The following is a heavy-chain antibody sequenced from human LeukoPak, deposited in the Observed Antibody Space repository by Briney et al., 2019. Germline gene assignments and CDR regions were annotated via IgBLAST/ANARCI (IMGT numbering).Heavy chain of an antibody. CDR2: ISGSGGNT. J-gene: IGHJ4*02. V-gene: IGHV3-23*01. D-gene: IGHD6-19*01. CDR3: AKDGPGAVAGPSFDY. CDR1: GFTVSSNYA. Sequence: GGSLRLSCAASGFTVSSNYAMSWVRQAPGKGLEWVSTISGSGGNTYYADSVKGRFTISRDNSKNTLYMQVNSLRAEDTAVYYCAKDGPGAVAGPSFDYWGQGTLVTVSS.